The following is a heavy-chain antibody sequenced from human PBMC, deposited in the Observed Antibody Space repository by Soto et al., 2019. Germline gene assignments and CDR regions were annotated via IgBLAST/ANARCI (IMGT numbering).Heavy chain of an antibody. CDR3: ARDIGSLRPFEY. V-gene: IGHV6-1*01. J-gene: IGHJ4*02. D-gene: IGHD3-10*01. Sequence: SQTLSLTCAISGDSVSSQSAAWNWIRQSPSRGLEWLGRTFYRSTWNNDYAVSVKGRITIIPDTSKNQFSLHLNSVTPEDTAVYYCARDIGSLRPFEYWGQGTPVTVSS. CDR2: TFYRSTWNN. CDR1: GDSVSSQSAA.